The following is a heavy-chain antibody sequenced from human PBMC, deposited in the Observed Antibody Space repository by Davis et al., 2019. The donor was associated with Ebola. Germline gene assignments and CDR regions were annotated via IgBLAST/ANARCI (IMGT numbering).Heavy chain of an antibody. D-gene: IGHD4-17*01. CDR3: AREALRHYFDY. CDR2: INHSEST. V-gene: IGHV4-34*01. J-gene: IGHJ4*02. CDR1: GGSFSGYY. Sequence: PSETLSLTCAVYGGSFSGYYWSWIRQPPGKGLEWIGEINHSESTNYNPPLKSRVTISVDTSKNQFSLKLSSVTAADTAVYYCAREALRHYFDYWGQGTLVTVSS.